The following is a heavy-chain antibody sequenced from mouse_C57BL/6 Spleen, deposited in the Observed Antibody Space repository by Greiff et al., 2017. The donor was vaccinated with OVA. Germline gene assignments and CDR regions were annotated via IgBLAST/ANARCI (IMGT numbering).Heavy chain of an antibody. D-gene: IGHD3-3*01. CDR2: IDPETGGT. V-gene: IGHV1-15*01. CDR1: GYTFTDYE. CDR3: TRAGTGG. J-gene: IGHJ2*01. Sequence: VQLQQSGAELVRPGASVTLSCKASGYTFTDYEMHWVKQTPVHGLEWIGAIDPETGGTAYNQKFKGKAILTADKSSSTAYMELRSLTAEDSAVYYCTRAGTGGWGQGTTLTVSS.